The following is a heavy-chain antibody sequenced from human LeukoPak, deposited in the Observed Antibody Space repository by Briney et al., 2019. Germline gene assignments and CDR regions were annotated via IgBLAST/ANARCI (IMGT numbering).Heavy chain of an antibody. CDR3: ARHPSYTSGWPLDY. CDR2: IYLGDSDT. CDR1: GYSSTNSW. V-gene: IGHV5-51*01. Sequence: GESLKISCKGSGYSSTNSWIGWVRQVPGKGLEWMGIIYLGDSDTRYSPSFQGQVTISADKSITTAYPQWSSLKASDTAIYYCARHPSYTSGWPLDYWGQGTLVTVSS. J-gene: IGHJ4*02. D-gene: IGHD6-19*01.